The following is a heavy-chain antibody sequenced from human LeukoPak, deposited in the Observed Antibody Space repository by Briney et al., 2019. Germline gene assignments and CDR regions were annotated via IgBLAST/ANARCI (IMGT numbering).Heavy chain of an antibody. CDR1: GGSISSGSYY. Sequence: SETLSLTCTVSGGSISSGSYYWSWIRQPAGKGLEWIGRIYTSGSTNYNPSLKSRVTISVDTSKNQFSLKLSSVTAADTAVYYCARGLVWGRGCYFDYWGQGTLVTVSS. J-gene: IGHJ4*02. D-gene: IGHD3-10*01. CDR3: ARGLVWGRGCYFDY. CDR2: IYTSGST. V-gene: IGHV4-61*02.